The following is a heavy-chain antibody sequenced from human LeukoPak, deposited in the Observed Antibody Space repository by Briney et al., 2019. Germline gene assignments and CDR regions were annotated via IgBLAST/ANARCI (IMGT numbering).Heavy chain of an antibody. CDR1: GNYW. J-gene: IGHJ4*02. CDR2: INSDGSWT. CDR3: ARDRAWNYFDY. D-gene: IGHD3-3*01. V-gene: IGHV3-74*01. Sequence: GGSLRLSCAASGNYWMHWVRQVPGKGLVWVSHINSDGSWTSYADSVKGRFTISKDNAKNTVYLQMDSLRAEDTAVNYCARDRAWNYFDYWGQGTLVTVSS.